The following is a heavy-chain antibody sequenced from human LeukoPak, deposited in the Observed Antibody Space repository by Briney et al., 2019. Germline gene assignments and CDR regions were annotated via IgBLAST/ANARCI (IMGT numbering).Heavy chain of an antibody. V-gene: IGHV3-48*03. D-gene: IGHD4-23*01. CDR3: ARVLYGGNSNWFDP. J-gene: IGHJ5*02. CDR2: TSSSGSTI. CDR1: GFTFSSYE. Sequence: GGSLRLSCAASGFTFSSYEMNWVRQAPGKGLEWVSYTSSSGSTIYYADSVKGRFTISRDNAKNSLYLQMNSLRAEDTAVYYCARVLYGGNSNWFDPWGQGTLVTVSS.